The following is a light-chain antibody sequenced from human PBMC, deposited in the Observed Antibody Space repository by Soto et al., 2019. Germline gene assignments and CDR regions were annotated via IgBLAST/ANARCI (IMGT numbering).Light chain of an antibody. CDR1: SSDVGGYNY. CDR2: EVS. CDR3: SSYTTSGTPV. J-gene: IGLJ3*02. Sequence: QSPLTQPASVSGSPGQSITISCTGTSSDVGGYNYLSWYQQHPGKAPRVMIYEVSNRPSGVSNRFSGSKSGNTASLIICGLQAEDEADYFCSSYTTSGTPVFGGGTKVTVL. V-gene: IGLV2-14*01.